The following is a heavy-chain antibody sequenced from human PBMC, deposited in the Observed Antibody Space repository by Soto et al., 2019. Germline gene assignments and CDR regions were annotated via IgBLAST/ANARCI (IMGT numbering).Heavy chain of an antibody. D-gene: IGHD6-19*01. CDR1: GGTFSSYT. V-gene: IGHV1-69*02. CDR2: IIPILGIA. J-gene: IGHJ3*02. CDR3: ATHIILAVAGQDDAFDI. Sequence: QVQLVQCGAEVKKPGSSVKVSCKASGGTFSSYTISWVRQAPGQGLEWMGRIIPILGIANYAQKFQGRVTITADKSTSTAYMELSSLRSEDTAVYYCATHIILAVAGQDDAFDIWGQGTMVTVSS.